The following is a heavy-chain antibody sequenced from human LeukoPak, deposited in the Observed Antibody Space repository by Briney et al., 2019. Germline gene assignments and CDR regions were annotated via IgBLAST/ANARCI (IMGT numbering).Heavy chain of an antibody. J-gene: IGHJ4*02. CDR1: GYTFIVYY. CDR2: INPNSGGT. V-gene: IGHV1-2*02. CDR3: AIWGYSSSFDY. Sequence: ASVTASFKASGYTFIVYYMYWVRQAPGQGLEWMGWINPNSGGTNYAQKFQGRVTMTRDTSISTAYMELSRLRSDDTAVYYCAIWGYSSSFDYWGQGTLVTVSS. D-gene: IGHD6-19*01.